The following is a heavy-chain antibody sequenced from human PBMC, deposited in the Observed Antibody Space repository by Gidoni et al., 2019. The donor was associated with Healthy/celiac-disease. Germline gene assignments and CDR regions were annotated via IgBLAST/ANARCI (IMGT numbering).Heavy chain of an antibody. V-gene: IGHV1-8*01. CDR3: ARRYSEPYSSSFRY. D-gene: IGHD6-13*01. Sequence: INWVRQATGQGLEWMGWMNPNSGNTGYAQKFQGRVTMTRNTSISTAYMELSSLRSEDTAVYYCARRYSEPYSSSFRYWGQGTLVTVSS. J-gene: IGHJ4*02. CDR2: MNPNSGNT.